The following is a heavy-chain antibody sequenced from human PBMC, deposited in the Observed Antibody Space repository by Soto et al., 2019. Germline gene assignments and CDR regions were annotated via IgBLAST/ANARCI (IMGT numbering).Heavy chain of an antibody. Sequence: QVQLVQSGTEVKKPGASVKVSCKASGYTFTNYGVSWVRQAPGQGLEWMGWISAYNGKTNCTQKFQGRITMTTHTSTSTAHMELRSLRSDDTAVYYCARDRRSLYFWGQGTLVTVSS. CDR2: ISAYNGKT. V-gene: IGHV1-18*01. CDR1: GYTFTNYG. CDR3: ARDRRSLYF. J-gene: IGHJ4*02. D-gene: IGHD1-26*01.